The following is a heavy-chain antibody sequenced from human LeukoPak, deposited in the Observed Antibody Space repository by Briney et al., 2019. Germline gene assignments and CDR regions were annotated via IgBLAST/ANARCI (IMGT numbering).Heavy chain of an antibody. CDR1: GGSISSGDYY. CDR3: ARPYYYDSRIDP. CDR2: MYYSGST. V-gene: IGHV4-30-4*01. D-gene: IGHD3-22*01. Sequence: PSETLSLTCTVAGGSISSGDYYWSWIRQPPGKGLEWIAYMYYSGSTYYNPSLKSRVTMSADTSKNQLSLKLSSVTAADTAVYYCARPYYYDSRIDPWGQGILVTVSS. J-gene: IGHJ5*02.